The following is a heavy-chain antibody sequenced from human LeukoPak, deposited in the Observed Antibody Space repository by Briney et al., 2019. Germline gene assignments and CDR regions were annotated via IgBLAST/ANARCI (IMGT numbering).Heavy chain of an antibody. V-gene: IGHV4-34*01. CDR2: INRSGST. Sequence: PSETLSLTCAVYGGSFSGYYWSWIRQPPGKGLEWIGEINRSGSTNYNPSLKSRVTISVDTSKNQFSLKLSSVTAADTAVYYCARERSPRRGYSYGYGEFDYWGQGTLVTVSS. D-gene: IGHD5-18*01. J-gene: IGHJ4*02. CDR3: ARERSPRRGYSYGYGEFDY. CDR1: GGSFSGYY.